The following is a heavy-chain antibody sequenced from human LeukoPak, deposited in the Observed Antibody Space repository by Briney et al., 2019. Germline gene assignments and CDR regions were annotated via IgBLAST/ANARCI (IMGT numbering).Heavy chain of an antibody. CDR1: GYTLTELS. Sequence: GASVKVSCKVSGYTLTELSLHWVRQAPGKGLEWMGGLDPEAGEMIYSQKFQGRVTMTEDTSTDIAYMEMSSLRSEDTAVYYCATGRTWWDLLNYWGQGTLVTVSS. CDR3: ATGRTWWDLLNY. J-gene: IGHJ4*02. CDR2: LDPEAGEM. D-gene: IGHD1-26*01. V-gene: IGHV1-24*01.